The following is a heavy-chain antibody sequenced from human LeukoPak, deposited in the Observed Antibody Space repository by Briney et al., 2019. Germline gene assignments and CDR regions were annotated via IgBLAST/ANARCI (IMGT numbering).Heavy chain of an antibody. D-gene: IGHD1-14*01. CDR1: GGTFSSYA. Sequence: GASVKVSCKASGGTFSSYAISWVRQAPGQGLEWMGGIIPIFGTANYAQKFQGRVTITADESTSTAYMELSSLRSEDTAVYYCAGAGDHSAAFDIWGQGTMVTVSS. J-gene: IGHJ3*02. CDR3: AGAGDHSAAFDI. CDR2: IIPIFGTA. V-gene: IGHV1-69*13.